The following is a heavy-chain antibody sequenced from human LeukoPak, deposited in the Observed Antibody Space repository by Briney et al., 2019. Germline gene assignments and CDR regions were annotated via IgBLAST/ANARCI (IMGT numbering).Heavy chain of an antibody. CDR3: ARVSDYYGSGSYYRY. V-gene: IGHV1-69*01. CDR1: GDTFSSYA. J-gene: IGHJ4*02. Sequence: GSSVKVSCKASGDTFSSYAISWVRQAPGQGLEWMGGIIPIFGTANYAQKFQGRVTITADESTSTAYMELSSLRSEDTAVYYCARVSDYYGSGSYYRYWGQGTLVTVSS. CDR2: IIPIFGTA. D-gene: IGHD3-10*01.